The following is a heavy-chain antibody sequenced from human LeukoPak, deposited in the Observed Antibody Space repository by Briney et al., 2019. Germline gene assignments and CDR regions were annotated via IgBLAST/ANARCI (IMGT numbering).Heavy chain of an antibody. V-gene: IGHV3-23*01. CDR3: AKNLYCGGGSCYPSALGMDV. CDR2: VSGSGNRT. D-gene: IGHD2-15*01. J-gene: IGHJ6*02. CDR1: GFTFSSYA. Sequence: GGSLRLSCAASGFTFSSYAMSWVRQAPGKGLEWVSSVSGSGNRTYYADSVKGRFTISRDNSKNTLFLQMNSLRAEDTAVYYCAKNLYCGGGSCYPSALGMDVWGQGTTVTVSS.